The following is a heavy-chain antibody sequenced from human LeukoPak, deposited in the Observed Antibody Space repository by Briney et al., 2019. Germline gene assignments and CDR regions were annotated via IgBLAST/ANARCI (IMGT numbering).Heavy chain of an antibody. V-gene: IGHV4-59*08. J-gene: IGHJ4*02. CDR3: ARRGYCSSTSCYAFDY. CDR1: GGSISSYY. Sequence: SETMSLTCTVSGGSISSYYWSWIRQSPGKGLEWIGYIYYSGSTNYNPSLKSRVTISVDTSKNQFSLKLSSVTAADTAVYYCARRGYCSSTSCYAFDYWGQGTLVTVSS. D-gene: IGHD2-2*01. CDR2: IYYSGST.